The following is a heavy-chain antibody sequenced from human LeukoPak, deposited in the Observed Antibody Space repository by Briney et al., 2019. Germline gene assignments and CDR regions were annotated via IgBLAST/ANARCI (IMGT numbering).Heavy chain of an antibody. CDR1: GFTVSSNS. CDR2: ISSGGSII. Sequence: GGSLRPSCTVSGFTVSSNSMSWIRQAPGKGLEWVSYISSGGSIIYYADSVKGRFTISRDNAKNSLFLQMNSLRPEDTAVYYCESFHYWGQGTLVTVSS. V-gene: IGHV3-11*01. J-gene: IGHJ4*02. CDR3: ESFHY.